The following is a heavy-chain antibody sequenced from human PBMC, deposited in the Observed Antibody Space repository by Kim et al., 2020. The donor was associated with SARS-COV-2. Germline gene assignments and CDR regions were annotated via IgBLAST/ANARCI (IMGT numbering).Heavy chain of an antibody. CDR1: GFTFSSYW. Sequence: GGSLRLSCAASGFTFSSYWMSWVRQAPGKGLEWVANIKQDGSEKYYVDSVKGRFTISRDNAKNSLYLQMNSLRAEDTAVYYCARGGDSQKYDRNVDSSGYYYGFDYWGQGTLVTVSS. CDR3: ARGGDSQKYDRNVDSSGYYYGFDY. V-gene: IGHV3-7*03. D-gene: IGHD3-22*01. J-gene: IGHJ4*02. CDR2: IKQDGSEK.